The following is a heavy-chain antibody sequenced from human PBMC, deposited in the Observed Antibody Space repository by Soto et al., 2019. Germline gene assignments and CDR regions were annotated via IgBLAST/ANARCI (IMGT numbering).Heavy chain of an antibody. CDR3: ATQPYYYDSSGYFHFDY. CDR2: IYYSGST. J-gene: IGHJ4*02. V-gene: IGHV4-39*01. CDR1: GGSISSSSYY. Sequence: SETLSLTCTVSGGSISSSSYYWGWIRQPPGKGLEWIGSIYYSGSTYYNPPLKSRVTISVDTSKNQFSLKLSSVTAADTAVYYCATQPYYYDSSGYFHFDYWGQGTLVTVSS. D-gene: IGHD3-22*01.